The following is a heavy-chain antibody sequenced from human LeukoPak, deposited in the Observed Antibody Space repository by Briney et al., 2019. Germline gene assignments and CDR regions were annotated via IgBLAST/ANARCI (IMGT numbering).Heavy chain of an antibody. D-gene: IGHD4-17*01. CDR3: ARDPDYGDPY. J-gene: IGHJ4*02. CDR2: ITASGTTK. V-gene: IGHV3-11*01. CDR1: GFTLTDHY. Sequence: PGWSLRLSCTVSGFTLTDHYMTWYRQSPGRGLEWISWITASGTTKDYADSVKGRFTISRDNSKNSVYLQMSSLRADDTAVYYCARDPDYGDPYWGQGTLVTVSS.